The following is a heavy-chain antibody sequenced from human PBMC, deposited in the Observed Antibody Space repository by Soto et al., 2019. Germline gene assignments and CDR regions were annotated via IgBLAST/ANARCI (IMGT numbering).Heavy chain of an antibody. D-gene: IGHD1-26*01. J-gene: IGHJ4*02. CDR3: ARSLVGATSDY. CDR2: ISSSSSYI. V-gene: IGHV3-21*01. CDR1: GFTFSSYS. Sequence: EVQLVESGGGLVKPGGSLRLSCAASGFTFSSYSMNWVRQAPGKGLEWVSSISSSSSYIYYADSVKGRFTISRDNAKNSLYQQMNSLRAEDTAVYYCARSLVGATSDYWGQGTLVTVSS.